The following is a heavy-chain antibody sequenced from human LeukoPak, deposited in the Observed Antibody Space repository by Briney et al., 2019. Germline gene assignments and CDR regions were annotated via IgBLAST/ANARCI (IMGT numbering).Heavy chain of an antibody. J-gene: IGHJ4*02. CDR2: IIPILGIA. CDR1: GGTFSSYA. D-gene: IGHD2-2*01. Sequence: SVKVSCKASGGTFSSYAISWVRQAPGQGLEWMGRIIPILGIANYAQKFQGRVTISADKSTSTAYMELSSLRSEDTAVYYCARDMGCSSTSCYRLFFDYWGQGTLVTVSS. V-gene: IGHV1-69*04. CDR3: ARDMGCSSTSCYRLFFDY.